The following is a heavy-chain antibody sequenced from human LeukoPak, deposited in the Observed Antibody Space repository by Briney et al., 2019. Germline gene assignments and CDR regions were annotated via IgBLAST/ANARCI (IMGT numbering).Heavy chain of an antibody. J-gene: IGHJ5*02. CDR1: GGSFSTYY. Sequence: SETLSLTCSVSGGSFSTYYWSWIRQPAGKGLEWIGHIYADKTTDYNPSLKSRVTISVDTSKNQFSLKLSSVTAADTAVYYCARGEYYDILTGYYKKNWFDPWGQGTLVTVSS. V-gene: IGHV4-4*08. D-gene: IGHD3-9*01. CDR3: ARGEYYDILTGYYKKNWFDP. CDR2: IYADKTT.